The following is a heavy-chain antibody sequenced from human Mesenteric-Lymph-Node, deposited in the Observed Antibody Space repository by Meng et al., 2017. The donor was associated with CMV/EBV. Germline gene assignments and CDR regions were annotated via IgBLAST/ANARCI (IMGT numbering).Heavy chain of an antibody. CDR1: GFTFSSYW. V-gene: IGHV3-74*01. CDR2: INSDGSST. Sequence: GESLKISCAASGFTFSSYWMHWVRQAPGKGLVWVSRINSDGSSTSYADSVKCRFTISRDNAKNTLYLQMNSLRAEDTAVYYCAREINTGMVNLLDYWGQGTLVTVSS. J-gene: IGHJ4*02. CDR3: AREINTGMVNLLDY. D-gene: IGHD5-18*01.